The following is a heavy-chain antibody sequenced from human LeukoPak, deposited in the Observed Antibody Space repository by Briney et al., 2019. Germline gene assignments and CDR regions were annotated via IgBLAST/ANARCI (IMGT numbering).Heavy chain of an antibody. D-gene: IGHD3-22*01. J-gene: IGHJ4*02. CDR2: IYYSGST. V-gene: IGHV4-39*01. Sequence: PSETLSLTCTVSGGSISSSSYYWGWIRQPPGKGLEWIGSIYYSGSTYYNPSLKSRVTISVDTSKNQFSLKLSSVAAADTAVYYCARQAKRGYYDSAKDYWGQGTLVTVSS. CDR1: GGSISSSSYY. CDR3: ARQAKRGYYDSAKDY.